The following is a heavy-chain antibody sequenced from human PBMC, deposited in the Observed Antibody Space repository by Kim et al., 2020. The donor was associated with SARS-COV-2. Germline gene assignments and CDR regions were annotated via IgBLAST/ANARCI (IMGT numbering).Heavy chain of an antibody. CDR2: IYPSDSDT. Sequence: GESLKISCQGSGFSFTNYWIGWVRQMPGKGLEWMGVIYPSDSDTRYSPSFQGQVTISADKSITTAYLQWSSLKASDTAMYYCARPSSGSLGSWGQGTLVTVSS. CDR1: GFSFTNYW. D-gene: IGHD1-26*01. V-gene: IGHV5-51*01. CDR3: ARPSSGSLGS. J-gene: IGHJ5*02.